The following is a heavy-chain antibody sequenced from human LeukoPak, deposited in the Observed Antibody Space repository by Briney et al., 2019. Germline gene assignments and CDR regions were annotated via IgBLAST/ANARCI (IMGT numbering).Heavy chain of an antibody. CDR3: AARPPPRDGYITRGHS. CDR1: GFTFSSYS. Sequence: GGSLRLSCAASGFTFSSYSMSWVRQAPEKGLEWVSGISDDGDRTNSVDSVKGRFIISRDNGKNMLYLQMNSLRVEDTAIYYCAARPPPRDGYITRGHSWGQGTLVIVSS. CDR2: ISDDGDRT. D-gene: IGHD5-24*01. V-gene: IGHV3-23*01. J-gene: IGHJ4*02.